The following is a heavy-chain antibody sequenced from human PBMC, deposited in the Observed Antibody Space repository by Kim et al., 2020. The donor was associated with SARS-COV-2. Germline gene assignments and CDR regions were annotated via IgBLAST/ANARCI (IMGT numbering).Heavy chain of an antibody. CDR2: INPSGGST. Sequence: ASVKVSCKASGYTFTSYYMHWVRQAPGQGLEWMGIINPSGGSTSYAQKFQGRVTMTRDTSTSTVYMELSSLRPEDTAVYYCARFQITRYYYYGMDVWGQGTTVTVSS. CDR3: ARFQITRYYYYGMDV. D-gene: IGHD3-16*01. J-gene: IGHJ6*02. CDR1: GYTFTSYY. V-gene: IGHV1-46*01.